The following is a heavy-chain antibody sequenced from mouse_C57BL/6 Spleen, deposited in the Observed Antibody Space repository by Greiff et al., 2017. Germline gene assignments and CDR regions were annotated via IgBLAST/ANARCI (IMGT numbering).Heavy chain of an antibody. CDR2: ISSGSSTI. D-gene: IGHD2-5*01. J-gene: IGHJ1*03. V-gene: IGHV5-17*01. CDR3: ARNYYSNYLYWYFDV. Sequence: EVHLVESGGGLVKPGGSLKLSCAASGFTFSDYGMHWVRQAPEKGLEWVAYISSGSSTIYYADTVKGRFTISRDNAKNTLFLQMTSLRSEDTAMYYCARNYYSNYLYWYFDVWGTGTTVTVSS. CDR1: GFTFSDYG.